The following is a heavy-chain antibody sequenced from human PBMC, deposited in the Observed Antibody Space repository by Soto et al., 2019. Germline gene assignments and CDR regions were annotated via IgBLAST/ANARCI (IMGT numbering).Heavy chain of an antibody. CDR1: AFSFSNFW. D-gene: IGHD6-19*01. J-gene: IGHJ3*02. Sequence: EVQLVESGGGLVQPGGSLRLSCAASAFSFSNFWMAWVRQTPGKGPEWVATIKDDGSEKYYVDSLKGRFTVSRDNAENSLYLQMNSLRVEDTAVYSCTRYVGWGEVDSWGQGTMVIVSS. CDR3: TRYVGWGEVDS. V-gene: IGHV3-7*01. CDR2: IKDDGSEK.